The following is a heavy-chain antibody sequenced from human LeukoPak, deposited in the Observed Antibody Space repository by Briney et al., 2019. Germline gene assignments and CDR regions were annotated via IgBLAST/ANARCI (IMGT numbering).Heavy chain of an antibody. D-gene: IGHD3-10*01. CDR2: ISSSSYI. CDR1: GFTFSSYS. J-gene: IGHJ5*02. Sequence: GGSLRLSCAASGFTFSSYSMNWVRQAPGKGLEWVSSISSSSYIYYADSVKGRFTISRDNAKNSLYLQMNSLRAEDTAVYYCARGCVLLWFGELLQNNWFDPWGQGTLVTVSS. CDR3: ARGCVLLWFGELLQNNWFDP. V-gene: IGHV3-21*01.